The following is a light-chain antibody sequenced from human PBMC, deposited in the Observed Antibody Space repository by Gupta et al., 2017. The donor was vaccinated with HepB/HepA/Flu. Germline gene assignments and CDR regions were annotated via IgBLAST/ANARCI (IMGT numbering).Light chain of an antibody. CDR2: EVT. CDR3: CSYAGSSTLI. CDR1: GSDVDIYNL. J-gene: IGLJ2*01. Sequence: QSALTQPASVSGAPGQSITISCPGTGSDVDIYNLVSWYQQHPGKAPKLIIYEVTKRPSGLSNRFSGSRSGNTASLTISGLQADDEADYYCCSYAGSSTLIFGGGTKLTVL. V-gene: IGLV2-23*02.